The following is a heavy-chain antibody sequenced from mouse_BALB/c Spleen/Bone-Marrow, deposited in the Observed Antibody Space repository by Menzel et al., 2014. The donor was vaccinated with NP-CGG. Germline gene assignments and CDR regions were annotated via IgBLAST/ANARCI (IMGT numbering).Heavy chain of an antibody. D-gene: IGHD1-2*01. CDR1: GFNIEDTY. CDR2: IDPANGNT. Sequence: EVQLQQSGAELVKPGASVKLSCTASGFNIEDTYMHWVKQRPEQGLEWIGRIDPANGNTKYDPKFQGKATITADTSSNTAYLQLSSLTSEDTAVYYCAKITTAAYYVMDYWGQGTSVTVSS. V-gene: IGHV14-3*02. CDR3: AKITTAAYYVMDY. J-gene: IGHJ4*01.